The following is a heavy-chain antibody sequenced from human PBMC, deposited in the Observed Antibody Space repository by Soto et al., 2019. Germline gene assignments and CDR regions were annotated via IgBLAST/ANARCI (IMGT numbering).Heavy chain of an antibody. CDR2: ISYDGSNK. D-gene: IGHD3-10*01. J-gene: IGHJ4*02. CDR3: AISPDDTAMGGECDY. Sequence: QVQLVESGGGVVQPGRSLRLSCAASGFTFSSYAMHWVRQAPGKGLEWVAVISYDGSNKYYADSVKGRFTISRANSKNTLYLQMNRQRAEHRAAYYRAISPDDTAMGGECDYWGQGTLVTVSS. V-gene: IGHV3-30*04. CDR1: GFTFSSYA.